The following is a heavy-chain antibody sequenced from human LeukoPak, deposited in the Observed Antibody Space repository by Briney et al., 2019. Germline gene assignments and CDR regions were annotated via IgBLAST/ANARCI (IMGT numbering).Heavy chain of an antibody. V-gene: IGHV3-21*01. D-gene: IGHD3-3*01. CDR3: ARDRNTDFWSGYYTNYCDY. Sequence: PGGSLRLSCAASGFTFSSYSMNWVRQAPGKGLEWVSSISSSSSYIYYADSVKGRFTISRDNAKNSLYLQMNSLRAEDTAVYYCARDRNTDFWSGYYTNYCDYWGQGTLVTVSS. CDR1: GFTFSSYS. CDR2: ISSSSSYI. J-gene: IGHJ4*02.